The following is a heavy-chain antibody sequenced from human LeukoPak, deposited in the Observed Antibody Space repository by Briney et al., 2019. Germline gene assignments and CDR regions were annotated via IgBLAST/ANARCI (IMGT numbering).Heavy chain of an antibody. D-gene: IGHD6-13*01. CDR3: ARGYSLLLQQLVQPEYFQH. CDR1: GGSFSGYY. CDR2: INHSGST. V-gene: IGHV4-34*01. Sequence: PSETLSLTCAVYGGSFSGYYWSWIRQPPGKGLEWIGEINHSGSTNYNPSLKSRVTISVDTSKNQFSLKLSSVTAADTAVYYCARGYSLLLQQLVQPEYFQHWGQGTLVTVSS. J-gene: IGHJ1*01.